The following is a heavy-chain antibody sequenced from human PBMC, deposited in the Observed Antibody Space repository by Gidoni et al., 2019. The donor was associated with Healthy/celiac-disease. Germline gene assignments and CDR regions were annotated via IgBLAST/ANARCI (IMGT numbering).Heavy chain of an antibody. CDR1: GGSISSSSYY. Sequence: QLQLQESGPGLVKPSETLSLTCTVSGGSISSSSYYWGWIRQPPGKGLDGIGRIYYSGSTYYNPSLKSRVTISVDTSKNQFSLKLSSVTAADTAVYYCARLAVYTAPGLLWFGESDLGYYYGMDVWGQGTTVTVSS. D-gene: IGHD3-10*01. V-gene: IGHV4-39*01. CDR3: ARLAVYTAPGLLWFGESDLGYYYGMDV. CDR2: IYYSGST. J-gene: IGHJ6*02.